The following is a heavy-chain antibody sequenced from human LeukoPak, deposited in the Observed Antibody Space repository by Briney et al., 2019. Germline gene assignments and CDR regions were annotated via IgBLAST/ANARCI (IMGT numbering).Heavy chain of an antibody. CDR1: GYTFTSYG. V-gene: IGHV1-18*04. J-gene: IGHJ6*02. CDR2: ISAYNGNT. D-gene: IGHD2-2*01. CDR3: ARGSVVPAAKAYYYYYGMDV. Sequence: ASVKVSCKASGYTFTSYGISCVRQAPGQGLEWMGWISAYNGNTNYAQKFQGRVTMTRNTSISTAYMALSSLRSEDTAVYYCARGSVVPAAKAYYYYYGMDVWGQGTTVTVSS.